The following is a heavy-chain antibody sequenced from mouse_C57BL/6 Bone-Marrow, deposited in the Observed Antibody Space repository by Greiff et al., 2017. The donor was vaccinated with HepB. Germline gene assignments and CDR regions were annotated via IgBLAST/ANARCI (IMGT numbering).Heavy chain of an antibody. Sequence: QVHVKQSGAELVKPGASVKMSCKASGYTFTSYWITWVKQRPGQGLEWIGDIYPGSGSTNYNEKFKSKATLTVDTSSSTAYMQLSSLTSEDSAVYYCARDYYGSSVAYWGQGTLVTVSA. CDR2: IYPGSGST. D-gene: IGHD1-1*01. V-gene: IGHV1-55*01. CDR3: ARDYYGSSVAY. CDR1: GYTFTSYW. J-gene: IGHJ3*01.